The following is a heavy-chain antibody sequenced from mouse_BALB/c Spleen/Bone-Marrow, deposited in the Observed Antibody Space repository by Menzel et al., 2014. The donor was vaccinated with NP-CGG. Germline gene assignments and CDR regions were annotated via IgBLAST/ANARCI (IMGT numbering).Heavy chain of an antibody. CDR1: GYTFTSYW. Sequence: VQLQQSGTVLARPGASVKMSCKASGYTFTSYWMHWVKQRPGQGLEWIGTIYPGNSDTTYNQKFKGKAKLTAVTSTSTAYMELSRLPNEASAVYYCTTLARNYFDYWGQGTTLPVSS. V-gene: IGHV1-5*01. CDR3: TTLARNYFDY. J-gene: IGHJ2*01. CDR2: IYPGNSDT.